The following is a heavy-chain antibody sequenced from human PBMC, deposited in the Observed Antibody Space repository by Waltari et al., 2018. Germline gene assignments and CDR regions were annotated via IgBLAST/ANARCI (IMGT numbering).Heavy chain of an antibody. CDR1: GFPFSSYA. D-gene: IGHD5-12*01. CDR2: ISYDGSNK. Sequence: QVQLVESGGGVVQPGRSLRLSCAASGFPFSSYAMHWVRQAPGKGLEWVAVISYDGSNKYYADSVKGRFTISRDNSKNTLYLQMNSLRAEDTAVYYCARDFLGMATISLDYWGQGTLVTVSS. V-gene: IGHV3-30*01. CDR3: ARDFLGMATISLDY. J-gene: IGHJ4*02.